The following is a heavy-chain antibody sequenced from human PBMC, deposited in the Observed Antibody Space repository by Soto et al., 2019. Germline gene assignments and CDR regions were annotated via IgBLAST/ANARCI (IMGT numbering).Heavy chain of an antibody. CDR1: GGSFSGYY. CDR2: INHSGST. D-gene: IGHD4-4*01. V-gene: IGHV4-34*01. CDR3: ARGRAYTYSNYVRGNYYYYYGMDV. Sequence: SETLSLTCAVYGGSFSGYYWSWIRQPPGKGLEWIGEINHSGSTNYNPSLKSRVTISVDTSKNQFSLKLSSVTAADTAVYYCARGRAYTYSNYVRGNYYYYYGMDVWGQGTTVTVSS. J-gene: IGHJ6*02.